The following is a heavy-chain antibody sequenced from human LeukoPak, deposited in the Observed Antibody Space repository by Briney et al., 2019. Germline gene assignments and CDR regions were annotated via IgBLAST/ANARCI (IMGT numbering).Heavy chain of an antibody. D-gene: IGHD6-19*01. CDR1: GFTFSTYA. J-gene: IGHJ4*02. V-gene: IGHV3-23*01. CDR3: VKGGWLDY. Sequence: PGGSLRLSCAASGFTFSTYAMSWVRQAPGKGLEWVSVISASGSSTYYADSVKGRFTVSRDDSKDTLYLQMNGLRAEDTAVYHCVKGGWLDYWGQGTLVTVSS. CDR2: ISASGSST.